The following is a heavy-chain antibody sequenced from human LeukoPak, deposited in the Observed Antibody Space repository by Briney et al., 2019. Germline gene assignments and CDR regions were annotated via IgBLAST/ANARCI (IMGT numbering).Heavy chain of an antibody. Sequence: PSETLSLTCTVSGGSISTSRHYWGWIRQPPGKGLEWIGSMYYSGSTYYNPSLKSRVTISVDTYKSRFSLKLSSVTAADTAVYYCATTVTTPYYFDYWGQGTLVTVSS. J-gene: IGHJ4*02. D-gene: IGHD4-17*01. CDR2: MYYSGST. V-gene: IGHV4-39*01. CDR3: ATTVTTPYYFDY. CDR1: GGSISTSRHY.